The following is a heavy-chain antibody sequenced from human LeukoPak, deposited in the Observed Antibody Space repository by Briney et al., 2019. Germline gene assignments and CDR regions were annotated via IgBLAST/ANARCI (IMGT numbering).Heavy chain of an antibody. Sequence: GGSLRLSCAASRFTFSTYAMNWVGQAPGKGLECVSTIGGSSGATYYADSVKGRFIVSRDNSKNILYLQINSLRADDTAVYYCAKRGEGCSGVSCLYWYFDIWGRGTLVTVSS. CDR3: AKRGEGCSGVSCLYWYFDI. D-gene: IGHD2-15*01. CDR2: IGGSSGAT. V-gene: IGHV3-23*01. J-gene: IGHJ2*01. CDR1: RFTFSTYA.